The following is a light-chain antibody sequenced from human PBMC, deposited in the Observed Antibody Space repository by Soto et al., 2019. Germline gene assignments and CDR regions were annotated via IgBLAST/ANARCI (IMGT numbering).Light chain of an antibody. J-gene: IGKJ2*01. V-gene: IGKV4-1*01. CDR3: QQYYSFPYT. CDR1: ETVLHSSSKKNY. CDR2: WAS. Sequence: DIVMTQSPESLAGSLGERATINCKSSETVLHSSSKKNYLAWFQLKSGQPPKMLFYWASIRESGIPDRFRASGSGTDFTLTITGLQPEDGAVYYCQQYYSFPYTFGQGTTVE.